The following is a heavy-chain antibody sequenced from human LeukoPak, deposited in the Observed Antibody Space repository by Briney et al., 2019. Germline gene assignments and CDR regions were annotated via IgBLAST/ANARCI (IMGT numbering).Heavy chain of an antibody. CDR2: IYYSGST. J-gene: IGHJ4*02. Sequence: TSSETLPLTCTVSGGSISSSVYYWGWIRQPPGKGLEWIGNIYYSGSTYYNPSLKSRVTISVDTSKNQFSLKLSSVTAADTAVYYCARVIGCGGDCYEIHFDYWGQGTLVTVSS. V-gene: IGHV4-39*07. CDR3: ARVIGCGGDCYEIHFDY. CDR1: GGSISSSVYY. D-gene: IGHD2-21*02.